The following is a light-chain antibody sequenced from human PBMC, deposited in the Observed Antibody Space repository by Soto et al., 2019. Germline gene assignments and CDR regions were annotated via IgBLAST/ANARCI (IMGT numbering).Light chain of an antibody. J-gene: IGKJ1*01. CDR1: QSISSS. CDR2: GTT. V-gene: IGKV3-15*01. Sequence: EIVMTQSPATLSVSPGERATLSCRASQSISSSLAWYQQRPGQAPRLLIYGTTTRAAGVPSRFSGSGSGAEFTLTFSSLQSEDFAFYYCQQYNNWPKTFGQGTKV. CDR3: QQYNNWPKT.